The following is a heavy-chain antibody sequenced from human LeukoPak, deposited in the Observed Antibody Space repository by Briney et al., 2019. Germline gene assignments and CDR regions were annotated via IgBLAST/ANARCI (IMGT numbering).Heavy chain of an antibody. CDR2: MNPNSANT. V-gene: IGHV1-8*03. Sequence: EASVKVSCKTSGYTFSTYDINWLRQAAGQGLEWMGWMNPNSANTGFAQKLQGRAAITRDTSTATAYLELSSLTSEDTAVYDCARAIRYQLLSDYWGQGTLVTVSS. CDR1: GYTFSTYD. J-gene: IGHJ4*02. CDR3: ARAIRYQLLSDY. D-gene: IGHD2-2*01.